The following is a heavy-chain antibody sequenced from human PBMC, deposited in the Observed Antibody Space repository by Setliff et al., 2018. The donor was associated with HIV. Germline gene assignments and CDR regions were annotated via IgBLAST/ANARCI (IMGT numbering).Heavy chain of an antibody. J-gene: IGHJ6*03. D-gene: IGHD2-2*02. V-gene: IGHV1-18*01. Sequence: ASVKVSCKASGYSFTNYGISWVRQAPGQGLEWMGWISTYNGNTNYAQKIQGRVTIIADKSTSTAYMELSSLRSEDTAVYYCATIPRPSYYYYYYMDVWGKGTTVTVSS. CDR3: ATIPRPSYYYYYYMDV. CDR2: ISTYNGNT. CDR1: GYSFTNYG.